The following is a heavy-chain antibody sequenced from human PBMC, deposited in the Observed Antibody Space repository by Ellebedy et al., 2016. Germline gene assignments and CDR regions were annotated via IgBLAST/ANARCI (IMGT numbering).Heavy chain of an antibody. CDR2: ISWNSGSI. Sequence: GGSLRLSCAASGFTFDDYAMHWVRQAPGKGLEWVSGISWNSGSIGYADSVKGRFTISRDNAKNSLYLQMNSLRAEDTALYYCAKDSGSYLNYFDYWGQGTLVTVSS. V-gene: IGHV3-9*01. CDR1: GFTFDDYA. J-gene: IGHJ4*02. CDR3: AKDSGSYLNYFDY. D-gene: IGHD1-26*01.